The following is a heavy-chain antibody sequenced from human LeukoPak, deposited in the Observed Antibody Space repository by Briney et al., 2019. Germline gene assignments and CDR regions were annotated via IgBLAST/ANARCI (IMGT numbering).Heavy chain of an antibody. CDR3: ARDSLSLTSYDSKFDY. CDR2: ISSSSSYI. J-gene: IGHJ4*02. Sequence: GGSLRLSCAASGFSFSTYSMNWVRQAPGKGLEWVSSISSSSSYIYYADSVKGRFTISRDDAKNSLFLQMNSLRAEDTATYYCARDSLSLTSYDSKFDYWGQGTLVTVSS. D-gene: IGHD2-2*01. V-gene: IGHV3-21*01. CDR1: GFSFSTYS.